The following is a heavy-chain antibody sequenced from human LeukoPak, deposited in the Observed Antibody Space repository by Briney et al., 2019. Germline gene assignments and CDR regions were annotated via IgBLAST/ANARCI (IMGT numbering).Heavy chain of an antibody. D-gene: IGHD3-16*02. J-gene: IGHJ5*02. CDR3: ARDCHDYVWGSYLNWFDP. CDR2: IIPIFGTA. V-gene: IGHV1-69*05. CDR1: GGTFSSYA. Sequence: SVKVSCKACGGTFSSYAISWVRQAPGQGLEWMGGIIPIFGTANYAQKFQGRVTITTDESTSTAYMELSSLRSEDTAVYYCARDCHDYVWGSYLNWFDPWGQGTLVTVSS.